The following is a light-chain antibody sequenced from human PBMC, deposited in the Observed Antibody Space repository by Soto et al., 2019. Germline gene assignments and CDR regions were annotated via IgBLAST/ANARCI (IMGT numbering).Light chain of an antibody. CDR3: QEYHFYLLT. V-gene: IGKV1-5*03. J-gene: IGKJ4*01. CDR2: KAS. Sequence: DLNVTKSPCTPYPSKKDRLTITFRASQSISSWVAWYQQKPGKAPKLLIYKASGLESWVPSRFSGSGYGTELNLTISSLQPDDFATYYCQEYHFYLLTFCGVTKVDIK. CDR1: QSISSW.